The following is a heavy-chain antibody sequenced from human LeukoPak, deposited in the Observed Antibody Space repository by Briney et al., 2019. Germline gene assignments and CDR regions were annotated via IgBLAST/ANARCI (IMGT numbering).Heavy chain of an antibody. D-gene: IGHD6-6*01. Sequence: GGSLRLSCAASGFTFSSYAMHWVRQAPGKGLEWVAVISYDGSNKYYADSVKGRFTISRDNSKNTLYLQMNSLRAEDTAVYYCAKGDWYSSSSAWLDYWGQGTLVTVSS. V-gene: IGHV3-30*04. CDR1: GFTFSSYA. J-gene: IGHJ4*02. CDR2: ISYDGSNK. CDR3: AKGDWYSSSSAWLDY.